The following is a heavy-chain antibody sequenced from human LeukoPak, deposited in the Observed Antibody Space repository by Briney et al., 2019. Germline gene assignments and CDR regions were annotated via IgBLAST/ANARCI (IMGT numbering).Heavy chain of an antibody. Sequence: ASVKVSCKASGGSFSSNFISWVRQAPGQGLEWMGTIIPIVGIGNDAQNFQDRVTITADKSTSTVYMELSSLTYEDTAVYYCARVVRDYYDSRGSHFDYWGQGTLVTVSS. CDR3: ARVVRDYYDSRGSHFDY. CDR2: IIPIVGIG. V-gene: IGHV1-69*04. CDR1: GGSFSSNF. J-gene: IGHJ4*02. D-gene: IGHD3-22*01.